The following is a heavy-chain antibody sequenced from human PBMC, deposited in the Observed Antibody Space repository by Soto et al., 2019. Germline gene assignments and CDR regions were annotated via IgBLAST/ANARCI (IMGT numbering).Heavy chain of an antibody. V-gene: IGHV5-51*01. J-gene: IGHJ6*02. D-gene: IGHD6-6*01. CDR3: ARRGVAARPDYYGMDV. CDR1: GYSFTSYW. Sequence: GESLKISCKGSGYSFTSYWIGWVRQMPGKGLEWMGIIYPGDSDTRYSPSFQGQVTISADKPISTAYLQWSSLKASDTAMYYCARRGVAARPDYYGMDVWGQGTTVTVSS. CDR2: IYPGDSDT.